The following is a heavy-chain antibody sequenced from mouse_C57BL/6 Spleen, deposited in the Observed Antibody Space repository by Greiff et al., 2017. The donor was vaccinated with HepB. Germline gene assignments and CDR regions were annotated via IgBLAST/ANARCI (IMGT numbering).Heavy chain of an antibody. V-gene: IGHV14-2*01. CDR1: GFNIKDYY. J-gene: IGHJ2*01. Sequence: EVQGVESGAELVKPGASVKLSCTASGFNIKDYYMHWVKQRTEQGLEWIGRIDPEDGETKYAPKFQGKATITADTSSNTAYLQLSSLTSEDTAVYYCAYYYGSSQYYFDYWGQGTTLTVSS. CDR2: IDPEDGET. CDR3: AYYYGSSQYYFDY. D-gene: IGHD1-1*01.